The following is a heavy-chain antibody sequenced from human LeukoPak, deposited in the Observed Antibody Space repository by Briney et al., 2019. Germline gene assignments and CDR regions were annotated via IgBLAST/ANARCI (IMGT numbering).Heavy chain of an antibody. Sequence: PSQTLSLTCTVSGGSISSGDYYWSWIRQPPGKGLEWIGYIYYSGSTYYNPSLKSRVTISVDTSKNQFSLKLSSVTAADTAVYYCARAIAAAGTLDWFDPWGQGTLVTVSS. CDR2: IYYSGST. D-gene: IGHD6-13*01. CDR1: GGSISSGDYY. J-gene: IGHJ5*02. CDR3: ARAIAAAGTLDWFDP. V-gene: IGHV4-30-4*01.